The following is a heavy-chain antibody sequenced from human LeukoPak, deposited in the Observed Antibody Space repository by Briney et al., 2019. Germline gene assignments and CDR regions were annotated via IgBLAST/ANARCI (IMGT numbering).Heavy chain of an antibody. CDR3: ASKGIAAAGTKKGFDY. CDR1: GGSFSGYY. Sequence: SETLSLTCAVYGGSFSGYYWSWIRQPPGKGLEWIGEINHSGSTNYNPSPKSRVTISVDTSKNQFSLKLSSVTAADTAVYYCASKGIAAAGTKKGFDYWGQGTLVTVSS. D-gene: IGHD6-13*01. V-gene: IGHV4-34*01. J-gene: IGHJ4*02. CDR2: INHSGST.